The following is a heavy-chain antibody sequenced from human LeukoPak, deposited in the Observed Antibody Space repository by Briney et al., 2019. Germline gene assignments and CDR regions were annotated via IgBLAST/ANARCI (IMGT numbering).Heavy chain of an antibody. CDR1: GFTVSYSY. D-gene: IGHD6-19*01. J-gene: IGHJ5*02. V-gene: IGHV3-66*01. CDR3: ARGVAVAGINNWFDP. Sequence: GGSLRLSCAASGFTVSYSYMTWVRQAPGTGLEWVSVIYSGGTTYYADSVKGRFTISRDNSKNTLYLQTNSLRAEDTAVYYCARGVAVAGINNWFDPWGQGTLVIVSS. CDR2: IYSGGTT.